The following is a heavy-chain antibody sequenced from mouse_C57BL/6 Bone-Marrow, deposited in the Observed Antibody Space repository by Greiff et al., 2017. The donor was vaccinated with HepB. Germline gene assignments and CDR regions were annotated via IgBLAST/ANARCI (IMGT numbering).Heavy chain of an antibody. Sequence: EVQLVESGGGLVKPGGSLKLSCAASGFTFSSYAMSWVRQTPEKRLEWVATISAGGSYTYYPDNVTGRFTISRENAKNNLYLQMSHLKSEDTAMYYCARDYSNYNFDYWGQGTTLTVSS. V-gene: IGHV5-4*01. CDR2: ISAGGSYT. CDR1: GFTFSSYA. CDR3: ARDYSNYNFDY. D-gene: IGHD2-5*01. J-gene: IGHJ2*01.